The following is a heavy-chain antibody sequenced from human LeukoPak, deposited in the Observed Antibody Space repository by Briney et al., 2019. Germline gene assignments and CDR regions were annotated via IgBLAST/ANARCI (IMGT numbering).Heavy chain of an antibody. Sequence: SETLSLTCGVYGGSFSGYYWSWIRQPPGKGVEWIGENNHSGNTNYNPSLKGPVTLSVDPSKNQFSLKLSSVTAADTAVYYCARHRRYCYSSGYLQYGRDVWGQGTTVTVSS. CDR1: GGSFSGYY. CDR3: ARHRRYCYSSGYLQYGRDV. V-gene: IGHV4-34*01. CDR2: NNHSGNT. J-gene: IGHJ6*02. D-gene: IGHD3-10*01.